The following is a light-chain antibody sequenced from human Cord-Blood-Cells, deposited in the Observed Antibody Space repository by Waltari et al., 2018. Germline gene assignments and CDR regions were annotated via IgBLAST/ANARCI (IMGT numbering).Light chain of an antibody. J-gene: IGLJ1*01. CDR3: SSYTSSSTYV. Sequence: QSALTQPASVSGSPGQSITISCTGTSSSVGGYNYVSWYQQHPGKAPKLMIYEVSNRPSGVSNRFSGSKSGNTASLTISGLQAEDGADYYCSSYTSSSTYVFGTGTKVTVL. CDR2: EVS. CDR1: SSSVGGYNY. V-gene: IGLV2-14*01.